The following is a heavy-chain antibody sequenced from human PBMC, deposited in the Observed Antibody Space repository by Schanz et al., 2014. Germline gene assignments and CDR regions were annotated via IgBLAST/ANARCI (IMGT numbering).Heavy chain of an antibody. V-gene: IGHV3-64D*06. CDR1: GFTFSSYS. CDR2: ISSNGGST. D-gene: IGHD6-19*01. CDR3: VGIHVAVAEAFY. J-gene: IGHJ4*02. Sequence: EVQLVESGGGLVQPGGSLRLSCSASGFTFSSYSMYWVRQAPGKGLEYVSVISSNGGSTDFADSVKGRFTISRDNSKNTLYLQVSSLRTEDTALYYCVGIHVAVAEAFYWGQGALVIVS.